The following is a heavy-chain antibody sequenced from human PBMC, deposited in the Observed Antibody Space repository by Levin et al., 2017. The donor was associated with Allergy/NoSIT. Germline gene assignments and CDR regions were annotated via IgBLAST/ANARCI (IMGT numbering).Heavy chain of an antibody. CDR3: VREGGWWPPYYFDY. J-gene: IGHJ4*02. V-gene: IGHV3-48*02. CDR2: ISSNTRTI. D-gene: IGHD2-15*01. CDR1: GFTFSNYN. Sequence: GESLKISCAASGFTFSNYNMNWVRQAPGKGLEWLSYISSNTRTIYYASSLKGRFPVSNDNAKNSLYLQMNSLRDDDTAVYYCVREGGWWPPYYFDYWGQGAPVTVSS.